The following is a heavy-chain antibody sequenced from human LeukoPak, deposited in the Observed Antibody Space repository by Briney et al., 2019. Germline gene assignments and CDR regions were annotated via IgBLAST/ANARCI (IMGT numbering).Heavy chain of an antibody. CDR2: ISSSGSTI. CDR1: GFTFISYG. J-gene: IGHJ4*02. D-gene: IGHD6-19*01. CDR3: ARVTAVAAPWVY. V-gene: IGHV3-48*04. Sequence: GGSLRLSCATSGFTFISYGFNWARQAPGKGLEWISYISSSGSTIQYADSVEGRFTISRDNARNSLFLQMNNLRAEDTAVYYCARVTAVAAPWVYWGQGAHVTVSS.